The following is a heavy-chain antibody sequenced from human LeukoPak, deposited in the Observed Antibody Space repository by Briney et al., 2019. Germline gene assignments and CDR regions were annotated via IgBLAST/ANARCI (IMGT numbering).Heavy chain of an antibody. V-gene: IGHV3-30*04. J-gene: IGHJ6*04. CDR3: AKASPMDV. CDR2: ISYDGSNK. CDR1: GFTFSSYA. Sequence: GGSLRLSCAASGFTFSSYAMHWVRQAPGKGLEWVAVISYDGSNKYYADSVKGRFTISRDNSKNTLYLQMNSLRAEDTAVYYCAKASPMDVWGKGTTVTVSS.